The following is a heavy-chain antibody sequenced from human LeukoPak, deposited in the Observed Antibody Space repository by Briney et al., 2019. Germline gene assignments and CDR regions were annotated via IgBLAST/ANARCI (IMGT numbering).Heavy chain of an antibody. CDR3: ARDSHRVTIFGVVIITPPKFDY. CDR1: GFTFSDYY. V-gene: IGHV3-11*04. Sequence: KPGGSLRLSCAASGFTFSDYYMSWIRQAPGKGLEWVSYISSSGSTIYYADSVKGRFTISRDNAKNSLYLQMNSLRAEDTAVYYCARDSHRVTIFGVVIITPPKFDYRGQGTLVTVSS. CDR2: ISSSGSTI. D-gene: IGHD3-3*01. J-gene: IGHJ4*02.